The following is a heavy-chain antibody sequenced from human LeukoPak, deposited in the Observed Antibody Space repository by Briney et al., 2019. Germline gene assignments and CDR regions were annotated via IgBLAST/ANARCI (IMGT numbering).Heavy chain of an antibody. V-gene: IGHV4-59*01. Sequence: SETLSLTCTVSGGSISSYYWSWLRQPPGKGLEWIGYIYYSGSTNYNPSLKSRVTISVDTSKDQFSLKLSSVTAADTVVYYCARVGTYGSGSYLSWLDYWGQGTLVTVSS. CDR3: ARVGTYGSGSYLSWLDY. J-gene: IGHJ4*02. CDR2: IYYSGST. D-gene: IGHD3-10*01. CDR1: GGSISSYY.